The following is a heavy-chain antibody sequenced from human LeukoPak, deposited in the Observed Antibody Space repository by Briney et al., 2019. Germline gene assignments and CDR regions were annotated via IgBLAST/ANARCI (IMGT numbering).Heavy chain of an antibody. J-gene: IGHJ6*03. D-gene: IGHD5-18*01. V-gene: IGHV4-4*07. CDR3: ARGRKDTATGYYYYYMDV. Sequence: SETLSLTCTVSGGAISSYYWSWIRQPAGKGLEWIGRIYTSGSTNYNPSLKSRVTMSVDTSKNQFSLKLSSVTAADTAVYYCARGRKDTATGYYYYYMDVWGKGTTVTVSS. CDR2: IYTSGST. CDR1: GGAISSYY.